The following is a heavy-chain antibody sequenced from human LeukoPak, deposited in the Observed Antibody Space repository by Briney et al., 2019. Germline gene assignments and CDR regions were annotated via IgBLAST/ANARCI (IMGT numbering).Heavy chain of an antibody. CDR1: GFTFSSYW. Sequence: GGSLRLSCAASGFTFSSYWMHWVRHAPGKGLVWVSLINTDGSSTNYADSVRGRFTISRDNAKNTLHLQMNSLRAEDTAVYYCARGAGGSGTASDYWRQGTLVTVSS. CDR2: INTDGSST. CDR3: ARGAGGSGTASDY. D-gene: IGHD3-10*01. V-gene: IGHV3-74*01. J-gene: IGHJ4*02.